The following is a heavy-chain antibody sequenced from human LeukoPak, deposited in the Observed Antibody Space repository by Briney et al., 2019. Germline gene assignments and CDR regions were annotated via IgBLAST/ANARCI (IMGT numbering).Heavy chain of an antibody. CDR3: AKEGWDKSYWYGRIDY. CDR2: ISYDGSNK. V-gene: IGHV3-30*18. Sequence: PGGSLRLSCAAAGFTFSSSGMHWVRQAPGKGLEWVAVISYDGSNKYYADSVKGRFTISRDNSKNTLYLQMNSLRAEDTAVYYCAKEGWDKSYWYGRIDYWGQGTLVTVSS. J-gene: IGHJ4*02. D-gene: IGHD2-8*02. CDR1: GFTFSSSG.